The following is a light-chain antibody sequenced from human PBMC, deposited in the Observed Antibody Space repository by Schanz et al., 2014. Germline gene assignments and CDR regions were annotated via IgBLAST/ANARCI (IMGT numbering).Light chain of an antibody. V-gene: IGKV3-11*01. Sequence: EIVMTPSPATLSVSPGERATLSCRASQSVSSNLAWYQQKPGQAPRLLIYDASNRATGIPARFSGSGSGTDFTLTISSLEPEDFAVYYCQQRSNWPLALTFGGGTKVEIK. CDR3: QQRSNWPLALT. J-gene: IGKJ4*01. CDR1: QSVSSN. CDR2: DAS.